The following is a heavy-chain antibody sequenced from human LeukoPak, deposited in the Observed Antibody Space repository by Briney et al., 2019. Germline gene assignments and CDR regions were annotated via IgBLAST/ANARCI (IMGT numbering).Heavy chain of an antibody. CDR3: ARAISGDYSLDMFDI. J-gene: IGHJ3*02. V-gene: IGHV3-21*01. CDR2: ISSSSSYM. D-gene: IGHD4-17*01. Sequence: GGSLRLSCAASGFTFSSYSMNWVRQAPGKGLEWVSSISSSSSYMYYADSLKGRFTISRDNAKNSLYLQMNSLRAEDTAVYYCARAISGDYSLDMFDIWGQGTMVTVSS. CDR1: GFTFSSYS.